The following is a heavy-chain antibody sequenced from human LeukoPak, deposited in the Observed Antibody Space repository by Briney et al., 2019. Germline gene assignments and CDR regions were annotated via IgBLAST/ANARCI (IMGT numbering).Heavy chain of an antibody. CDR2: IYYSGST. CDR3: ARRSAGRYYDSSGYSRFDP. V-gene: IGHV4-39*01. D-gene: IGHD3-22*01. Sequence: SETLSLTCTVSGDSINSHSYYWGWIRQPPGKGLEWIGSIYYSGSTYYNPSLKSRVTISVDTSKNQFSLKLSSVTAADTAVYYCARRSAGRYYDSSGYSRFDPWGQGTLVTVSS. CDR1: GDSINSHSYY. J-gene: IGHJ5*02.